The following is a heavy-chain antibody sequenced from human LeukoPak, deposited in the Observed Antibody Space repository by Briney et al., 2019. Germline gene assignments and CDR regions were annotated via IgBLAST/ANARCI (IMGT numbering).Heavy chain of an antibody. CDR3: ARAPLYDSSGYWDY. V-gene: IGHV1-24*01. CDR1: GYTLTELS. J-gene: IGHJ4*02. CDR2: FDPEDGET. D-gene: IGHD3-22*01. Sequence: GASVKVSCKVSGYTLTELSMHWVRQAPGKGLEWMGGFDPEDGETIYAQKFQGRVTTTADKSTSTAYMELSSLRSEDTAVYYCARAPLYDSSGYWDYWGQGTLVTVSS.